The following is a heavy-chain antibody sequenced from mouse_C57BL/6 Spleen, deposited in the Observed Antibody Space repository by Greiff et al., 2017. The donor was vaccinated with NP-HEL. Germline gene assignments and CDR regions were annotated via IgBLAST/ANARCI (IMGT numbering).Heavy chain of an antibody. Sequence: VQLQESDAELVKPGASVKISCKVSGYTFTDHTIHWMKQRPEQGLEWIGYIYPRDGSTKYNEKFKGKATLTADKSSSTAYMQLNSLTSEDSAVYFCARYDGPVYWYFDVWGTGTTVTVSS. CDR1: GYTFTDHT. D-gene: IGHD2-3*01. CDR3: ARYDGPVYWYFDV. CDR2: IYPRDGST. J-gene: IGHJ1*03. V-gene: IGHV1-78*01.